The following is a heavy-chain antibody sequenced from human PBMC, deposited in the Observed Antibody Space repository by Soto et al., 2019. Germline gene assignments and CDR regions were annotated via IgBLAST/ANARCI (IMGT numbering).Heavy chain of an antibody. J-gene: IGHJ5*02. CDR1: GFTFDDYT. CDR3: AKASKDKRSAYRSSHWFDP. Sequence: AGSLRLSCAASGFTFDDYTRYWVRQGPGKGLEWVSLITWNGGRTSYADSVKGRFTISRDNNKDSLYLQMNSLKTEDTALYYCAKASKDKRSAYRSSHWFDPWGQGTLVTVYS. CDR2: ITWNGGRT. D-gene: IGHD3-3*01. V-gene: IGHV3-43*01.